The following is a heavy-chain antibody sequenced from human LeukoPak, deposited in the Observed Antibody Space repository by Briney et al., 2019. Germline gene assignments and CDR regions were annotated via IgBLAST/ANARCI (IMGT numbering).Heavy chain of an antibody. V-gene: IGHV4-39*01. CDR2: IYYSGST. D-gene: IGHD3-10*01. Sequence: SETLSLTCTVSGGSISSSRYYWGWIRQPPGKGMERIGSIYYSGSTYYNPSLKSRVTISVDTSKNQFSLKLSSVTAADTAVYYSARSITMVRGVINQFDDWGRGTLVTVSS. CDR1: GGSISSSRYY. CDR3: ARSITMVRGVINQFDD. J-gene: IGHJ4*02.